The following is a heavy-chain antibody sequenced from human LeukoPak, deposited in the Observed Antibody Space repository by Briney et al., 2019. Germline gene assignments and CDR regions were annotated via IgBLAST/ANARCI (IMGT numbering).Heavy chain of an antibody. CDR1: GFTFSSYE. D-gene: IGHD3-10*01. CDR2: ISSSGSTI. CDR3: ARAGYYGSGSYPDY. V-gene: IGHV3-48*03. Sequence: GGSLRLSCAASGFTFSSYEMNWVRQAPGKGLEWVSYISSSGSTIYYADSVKGRFTISRDNAKNSLYLQMNSLRAEDTALYYCARAGYYGSGSYPDYWGQGTLVTVSS. J-gene: IGHJ4*02.